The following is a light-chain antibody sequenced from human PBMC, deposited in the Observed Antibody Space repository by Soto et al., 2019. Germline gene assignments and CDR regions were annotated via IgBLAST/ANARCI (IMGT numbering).Light chain of an antibody. V-gene: IGKV3-20*01. Sequence: EIVMTQSPATLSVSPGERATLSCRASQSVSSDFACYQQKPGPAPRLLIYGASSRATGPPDRFSGSGSGTDFTLTISRLEPEDFAVYYCQQYGSSVTFGQGTRLEIK. CDR3: QQYGSSVT. CDR1: QSVSSD. CDR2: GAS. J-gene: IGKJ5*01.